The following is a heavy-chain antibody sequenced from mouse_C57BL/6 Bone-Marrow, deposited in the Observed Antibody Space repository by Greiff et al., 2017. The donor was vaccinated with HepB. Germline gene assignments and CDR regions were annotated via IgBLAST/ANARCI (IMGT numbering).Heavy chain of an antibody. Sequence: QVQLQQPGAELVRPGSSVKLSCKASGYTFTSYWMHWVKQRPIQGLEWIGNIDPSDSETHYNQKFKDKATLTVDKSSSTAYMQLSSLTSEDSAVYYCARDYYGSRYDYAMDYWGQGTSVTVSS. CDR3: ARDYYGSRYDYAMDY. CDR2: IDPSDSET. J-gene: IGHJ4*01. V-gene: IGHV1-52*01. D-gene: IGHD1-1*01. CDR1: GYTFTSYW.